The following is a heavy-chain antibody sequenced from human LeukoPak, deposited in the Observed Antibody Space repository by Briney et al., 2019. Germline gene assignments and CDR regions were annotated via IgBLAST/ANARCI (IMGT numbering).Heavy chain of an antibody. CDR3: ARQMGKRMYGVVMITCFDP. Sequence: SETLSLTCTVSGGSISSSSYYWGWIRQPPGKGLEWRGSIYYSGSIYYNASLKSRVTISVDTSKNQFSLKLNSVTAADTAMYYCARQMGKRMYGVVMITCFDPWGQGTLVTVSS. CDR2: IYYSGSI. D-gene: IGHD3-3*01. CDR1: GGSISSSSYY. V-gene: IGHV4-39*01. J-gene: IGHJ5*02.